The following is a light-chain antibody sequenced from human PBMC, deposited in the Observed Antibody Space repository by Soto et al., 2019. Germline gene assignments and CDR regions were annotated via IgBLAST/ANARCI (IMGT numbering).Light chain of an antibody. CDR2: DAS. J-gene: IGKJ4*01. V-gene: IGKV3-11*01. CDR3: QQRRNWPT. Sequence: EIVLTQSPATLSLSPGERVTLSCRASQSVSSYLAWYQQKPGQAPRLLIYDASNRATGIPARFSGSGSGTDFTLNIRRLEPEDFAVYYCQQRRNWPTFGGGTKADIK. CDR1: QSVSSY.